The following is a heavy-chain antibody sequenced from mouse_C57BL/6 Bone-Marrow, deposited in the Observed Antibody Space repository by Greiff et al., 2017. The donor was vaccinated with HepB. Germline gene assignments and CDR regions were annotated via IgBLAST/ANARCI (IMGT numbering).Heavy chain of an antibody. Sequence: EVQGVESGGGLVKPGGSLKLSCAASGFTFSSYAMSWVRQTPEKRLEWVATISDGGSYTYYPDNVKGRFTISRDNAKNNLYLQMSHLKSEDTAMYYCARVTAQARFAYWGQGTLVTVSA. D-gene: IGHD3-2*02. V-gene: IGHV5-4*01. J-gene: IGHJ3*01. CDR2: ISDGGSYT. CDR3: ARVTAQARFAY. CDR1: GFTFSSYA.